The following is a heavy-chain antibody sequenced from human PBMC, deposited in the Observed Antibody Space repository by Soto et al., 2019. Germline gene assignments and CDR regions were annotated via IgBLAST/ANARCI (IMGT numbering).Heavy chain of an antibody. V-gene: IGHV1-8*01. J-gene: IGHJ6*02. D-gene: IGHD4-17*01. CDR1: GYTFTSYD. Sequence: ASVKVSCKASGYTFTSYDINWVRQATGQGLEWMGWMNPISGNTDYAQKFQGRVTMTRNTSITTAYMELSSLRSEDTAVYYCARDGTFYGALQYYGMDVWGQGTTVTVSS. CDR3: ARDGTFYGALQYYGMDV. CDR2: MNPISGNT.